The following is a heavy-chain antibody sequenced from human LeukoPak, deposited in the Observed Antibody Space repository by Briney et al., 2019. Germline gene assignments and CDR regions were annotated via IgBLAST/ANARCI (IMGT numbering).Heavy chain of an antibody. CDR2: ISSSSNYI. CDR1: VFTFSSYT. Sequence: GGSLRLSCAASVFTFSSYTMNWVRQAPGKGLEWVSSISSSSNYIYYADSVKGRFTISRDNAKNSLFLQMNSPRAEDTAVYYCARGQGLQFKSGSDYWGQGTLVTVSS. V-gene: IGHV3-21*01. D-gene: IGHD5-24*01. CDR3: ARGQGLQFKSGSDY. J-gene: IGHJ4*02.